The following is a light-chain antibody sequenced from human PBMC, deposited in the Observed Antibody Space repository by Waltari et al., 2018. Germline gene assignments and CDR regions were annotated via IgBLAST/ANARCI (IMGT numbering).Light chain of an antibody. Sequence: DIVMTHSPDSLAASLGERATINCKASQSILHSSNNRNSLGGFHQKPGQPPKWLFYWASTRESGVPDRFSGSGSGTDFTLTINSLQAEDVAVYYCQQYYGTPLTFGGGTKVEIK. CDR3: QQYYGTPLT. CDR1: QSILHSSNNRNS. J-gene: IGKJ4*01. V-gene: IGKV4-1*01. CDR2: WAS.